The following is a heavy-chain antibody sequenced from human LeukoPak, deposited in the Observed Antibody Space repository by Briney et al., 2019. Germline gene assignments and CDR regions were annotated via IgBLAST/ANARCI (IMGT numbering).Heavy chain of an antibody. CDR2: INHSGST. CDR1: GGSFSGYY. V-gene: IGHV4-34*01. CDR3: ARDSGSGWFNWFDP. D-gene: IGHD6-19*01. Sequence: SETLSLTCAVYGGSFSGYYWSWIRQPPGKGLEWIGEINHSGSTNYNPSLESRVTISVDTSKNQFSLKLSSVTAADTAVYYCARDSGSGWFNWFDPWGQGTLVTVSS. J-gene: IGHJ5*02.